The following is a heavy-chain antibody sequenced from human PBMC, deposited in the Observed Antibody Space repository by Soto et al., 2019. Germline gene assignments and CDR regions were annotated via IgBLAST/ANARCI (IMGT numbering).Heavy chain of an antibody. CDR2: INHSGST. Sequence: QLQLQESGSGLVKPSQTLSLTCAVSGGSISSGGYSWSWIRQPPGKGLEWIGYINHSGSTYYNPSLKSRVTISVDRSKNQFSLKLSSVTAADTAVYYCATMSIAARSGVGWFDPWGQGTLVTVSS. D-gene: IGHD6-6*01. J-gene: IGHJ5*02. CDR3: ATMSIAARSGVGWFDP. V-gene: IGHV4-30-2*01. CDR1: GGSISSGGYS.